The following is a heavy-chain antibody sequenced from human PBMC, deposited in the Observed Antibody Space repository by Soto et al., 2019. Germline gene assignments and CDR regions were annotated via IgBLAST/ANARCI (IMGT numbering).Heavy chain of an antibody. Sequence: PGGSLRLSCTASGFTFGYYAMSWFRQAPGKGLEWVGFIRSKAYGGTTEYAASVKGRFTISRDDSKSIAYLQMNSLKTEDTAVYYCTRVAGYSGYAGVRYCYYGMDVWGQGTTVTVSS. V-gene: IGHV3-49*03. J-gene: IGHJ6*02. D-gene: IGHD5-12*01. CDR3: TRVAGYSGYAGVRYCYYGMDV. CDR1: GFTFGYYA. CDR2: IRSKAYGGTT.